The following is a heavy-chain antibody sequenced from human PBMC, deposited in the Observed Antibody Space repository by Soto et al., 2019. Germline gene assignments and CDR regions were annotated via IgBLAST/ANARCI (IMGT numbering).Heavy chain of an antibody. CDR3: AKDLVRGVIIEYGYYYYGMDV. J-gene: IGHJ6*02. Sequence: GSLRLSCAASGFTFSSYGMHWVRQAPGKGLEWVAVISYDGSNKYYADSVKGRFTISRDNSKNTLYLQMNSLRAEDTAVYYCAKDLVRGVIIEYGYYYYGMDVWGQGTTVTVSS. CDR1: GFTFSSYG. V-gene: IGHV3-30*18. CDR2: ISYDGSNK. D-gene: IGHD3-10*01.